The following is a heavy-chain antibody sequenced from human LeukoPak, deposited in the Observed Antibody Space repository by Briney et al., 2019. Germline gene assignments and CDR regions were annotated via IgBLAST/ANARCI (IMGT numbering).Heavy chain of an antibody. D-gene: IGHD6-6*01. V-gene: IGHV3-30*02. CDR2: IRNDGSNK. Sequence: GGSLRLSCAASGFTFSSYGMHWVRQAPGKGLEWVAFIRNDGSNKYYADSVKGRFTISRDNSKNTLYLQMNSLRAEDTAVYYCAKDREYSSSFFDYWVQGTLVTVSS. J-gene: IGHJ4*02. CDR3: AKDREYSSSFFDY. CDR1: GFTFSSYG.